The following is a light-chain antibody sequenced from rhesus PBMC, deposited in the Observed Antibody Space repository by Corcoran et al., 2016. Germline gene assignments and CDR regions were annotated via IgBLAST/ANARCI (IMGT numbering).Light chain of an antibody. CDR3: SSYTTSSTFI. J-gene: IGLJ1*01. V-gene: IGLV2S7*01. CDR2: DVS. CDR1: SSDVGGYNY. Sequence: QSAPTQPPSVSGSPGQSVTISCTGTSSDVGGYNYVSWYQQHPGKAPKLMISDVSKRPSGVSDRFSGSKSGNTASLTISGLQAEDEADYYCSSYTTSSTFIFGTGTRLTVL.